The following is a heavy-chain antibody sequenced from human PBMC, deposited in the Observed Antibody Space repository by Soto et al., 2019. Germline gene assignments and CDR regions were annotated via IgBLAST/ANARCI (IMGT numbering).Heavy chain of an antibody. CDR3: ARVFPHGYGDYYGMDV. CDR1: GYTFTSNG. Sequence: QVQLVQSGAEVKKPGASVKVSCKASGYTFTSNGISWVRQAPGQGLEWMGWISAYNGNTNHAQKLQGRVTMTTDTSTSTVYMELRSLRSDDTAVYYCARVFPHGYGDYYGMDVWGQGTTVTVSS. J-gene: IGHJ6*02. V-gene: IGHV1-18*01. CDR2: ISAYNGNT. D-gene: IGHD5-18*01.